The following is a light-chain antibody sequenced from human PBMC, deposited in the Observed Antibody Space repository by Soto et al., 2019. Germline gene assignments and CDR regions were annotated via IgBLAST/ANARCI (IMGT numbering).Light chain of an antibody. CDR3: QQYNTWPFT. J-gene: IGKJ3*01. CDR2: SAS. Sequence: EIVLTQSPDTLSVSPGESATISCRASQGVNIDLVWYQQKPGQAPKLLMFSASARVTGIPARFIGGGSETEFTLTISSLQPEDSAVYYCQQYNTWPFTFGPGTKVDIK. V-gene: IGKV3D-15*01. CDR1: QGVNID.